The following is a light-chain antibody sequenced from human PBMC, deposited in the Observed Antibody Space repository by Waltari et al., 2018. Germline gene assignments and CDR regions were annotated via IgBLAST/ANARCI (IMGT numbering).Light chain of an antibody. Sequence: DIQMTQSPSSLSASVGDRVTITCRASQGISNWLAWYQQKPGEAPKLLIYRASNLETGVPSRFSGSGSGTDFTLTISSLQPEDIATYYCQQHDNSPFTFGPGTKLDIK. CDR3: QQHDNSPFT. V-gene: IGKV1-33*01. CDR2: RAS. J-gene: IGKJ3*01. CDR1: QGISNW.